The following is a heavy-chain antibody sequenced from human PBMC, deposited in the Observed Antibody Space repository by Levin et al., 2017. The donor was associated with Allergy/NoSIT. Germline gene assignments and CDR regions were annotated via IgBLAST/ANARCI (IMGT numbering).Heavy chain of an antibody. J-gene: IGHJ2*01. V-gene: IGHV1-69*02. CDR2: ISPIFGIP. Sequence: GGSLRLSCKASGGTGNSYTFNWVRQAPGQGLEWMGRISPIFGIPNYAQKFQDRVTINADKSTSTAYMELNSLRSEDTAVYYCARALSSSGDWYFDLWGRGTRGTVSS. CDR1: GGTGNSYT. CDR3: ARALSSSGDWYFDL. D-gene: IGHD6-13*01.